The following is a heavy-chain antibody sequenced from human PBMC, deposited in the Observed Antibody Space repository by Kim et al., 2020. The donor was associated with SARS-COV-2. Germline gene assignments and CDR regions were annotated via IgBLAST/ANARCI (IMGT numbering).Heavy chain of an antibody. V-gene: IGHV3-64*01. CDR3: ARSAGGYSYGYERVDYYGMDV. Sequence: GGSLRLSCAASGFTFSSYAIHWVRQAPGKGLEYVSAISSNGGSTYYANPVKGRFTISRDNSKNTLYLQMGSLRAEDMAVYYCARSAGGYSYGYERVDYYGMDVWGQGTTVTVSS. CDR2: ISSNGGST. J-gene: IGHJ6*02. CDR1: GFTFSSYA. D-gene: IGHD5-18*01.